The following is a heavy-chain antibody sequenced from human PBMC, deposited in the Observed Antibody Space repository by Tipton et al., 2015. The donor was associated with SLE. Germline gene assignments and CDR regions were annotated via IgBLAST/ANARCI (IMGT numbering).Heavy chain of an antibody. V-gene: IGHV4-39*07. D-gene: IGHD4-17*01. Sequence: TLSLTCFVSGDSITSDIYYWGWIRQPPGKGLEWIGSVYDSGTTHYNPSLKSRVTMSVDTSKTQFSLKLGSLTAADTAVYYCARAVTVGAAHYYDIDVWGQGTRVTVSS. J-gene: IGHJ6*02. CDR2: VYDSGTT. CDR3: ARAVTVGAAHYYDIDV. CDR1: GDSITSDIYY.